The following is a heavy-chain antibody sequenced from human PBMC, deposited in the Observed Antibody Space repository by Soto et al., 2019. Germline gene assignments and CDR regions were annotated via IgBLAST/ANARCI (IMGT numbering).Heavy chain of an antibody. CDR1: GGTFSSYT. CDR3: ESGTCSGALCGNEY. Sequence: QVQLVQSGAEVKKPGSSVKVSCKASGGTFSSYTISWLRQDPGQGLEWMGRIIPILGIANYAQKFQGRVTITADKSTSTAYMELSSLRSEDTAVYYCESGTCSGALCGNEYWGQGTLFIVSS. J-gene: IGHJ4*02. CDR2: IIPILGIA. D-gene: IGHD2-15*01. V-gene: IGHV1-69*02.